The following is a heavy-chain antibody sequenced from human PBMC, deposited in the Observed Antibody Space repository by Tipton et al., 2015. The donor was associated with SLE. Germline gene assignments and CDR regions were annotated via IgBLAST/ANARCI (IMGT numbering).Heavy chain of an antibody. V-gene: IGHV4-38-2*02. Sequence: TLSLTCTVSGYSISSDYYWGWIRQPPGKGLEWIGEINHSGSTNYNPSLKSRVTISVDTSKNQFSLKLSSVTAADTAVYYCARARLYSSSTTWYYYMDVWGKGTTVTVSS. CDR2: INHSGST. CDR3: ARARLYSSSTTWYYYMDV. J-gene: IGHJ6*03. D-gene: IGHD2/OR15-2a*01. CDR1: GYSISSDYY.